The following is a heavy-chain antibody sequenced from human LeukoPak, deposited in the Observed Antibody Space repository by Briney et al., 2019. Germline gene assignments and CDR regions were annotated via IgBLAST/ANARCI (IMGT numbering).Heavy chain of an antibody. V-gene: IGHV1-24*01. Sequence: ASVKVSCKVSGYTLTELSVHWVQQAPGKGLEWMGGFDPEDGETIYAQKFQGRVTMTEDTSTDTAYMELSRLRSDDTAVYYCARGYDSSGYYYFFAFDIWGQGTMVTISS. CDR1: GYTLTELS. D-gene: IGHD3-22*01. CDR3: ARGYDSSGYYYFFAFDI. J-gene: IGHJ3*02. CDR2: FDPEDGET.